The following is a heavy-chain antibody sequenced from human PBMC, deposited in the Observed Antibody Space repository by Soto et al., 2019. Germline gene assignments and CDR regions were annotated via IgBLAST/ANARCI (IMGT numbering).Heavy chain of an antibody. V-gene: IGHV3-9*01. D-gene: IGHD6-19*01. CDR2: ISWNSGSI. J-gene: IGHJ4*02. Sequence: EVQLVESGGGLVQPGRSLRLSCAASGFTFDDYAMHWVRQAPGKGLEWVSGISWNSGSIGYADSVMGRFTISRDNAKNSLHLQMNSLRAEDTALYYCAKDRGLVLSFYFDYWGQGTLVTVSA. CDR1: GFTFDDYA. CDR3: AKDRGLVLSFYFDY.